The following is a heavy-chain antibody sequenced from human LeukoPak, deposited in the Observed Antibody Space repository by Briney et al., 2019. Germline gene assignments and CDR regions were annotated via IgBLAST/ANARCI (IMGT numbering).Heavy chain of an antibody. J-gene: IGHJ4*02. D-gene: IGHD1-26*01. CDR1: GFTFSSYG. Sequence: PGRSLRLSCAASGFTFSSYGMHWVRQAPGKGLEWVAVIWYDGSNKYYADSVKGRFTISRDNSKNTLYLQMNSLRAEDTAVYYCAKGWELLPYDFDYWGQGTLVTVSS. CDR2: IWYDGSNK. CDR3: AKGWELLPYDFDY. V-gene: IGHV3-33*06.